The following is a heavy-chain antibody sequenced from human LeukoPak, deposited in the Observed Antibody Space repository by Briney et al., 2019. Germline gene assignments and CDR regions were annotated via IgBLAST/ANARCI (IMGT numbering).Heavy chain of an antibody. CDR1: GFTFSSYS. CDR2: ISSSSSYI. CDR3: ARDFPLYCSGGSCYYYCYGMDV. Sequence: GGSLRLSCAASGFTFSSYSMNWVRQAPGKGLEWVSSISSSSSYIYYADSVKGRFTISRDNAKNSLYLQMNSLRAEDTAVYYCARDFPLYCSGGSCYYYCYGMDVWGQGTTVTVSS. J-gene: IGHJ6*02. D-gene: IGHD2-15*01. V-gene: IGHV3-21*01.